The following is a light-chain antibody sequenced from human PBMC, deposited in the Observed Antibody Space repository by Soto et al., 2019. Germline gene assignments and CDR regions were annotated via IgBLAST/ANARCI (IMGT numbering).Light chain of an antibody. CDR3: NSYTSSSTHV. J-gene: IGLJ1*01. V-gene: IGLV2-14*01. Sequence: QSALTQPASVSGSPGQSITISCTGTSSDVGHYNYVSWYQQHPGKAPKLMISEVSNRPSGVSSRFSGSKSGNTASLTISGIQADDEADYYCNSYTSSSTHVFGSGTKVTVL. CDR2: EVS. CDR1: SSDVGHYNY.